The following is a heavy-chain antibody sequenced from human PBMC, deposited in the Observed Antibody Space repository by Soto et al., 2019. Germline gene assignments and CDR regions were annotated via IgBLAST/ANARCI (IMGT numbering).Heavy chain of an antibody. J-gene: IGHJ5*02. CDR3: ARRRVNWFDP. CDR2: IYYSGST. CDR1: GGSISSYY. Sequence: QVQLQESGPGLVKPSETLSLTCTVSGGSISSYYWSWIRQPPGKGLEWIGYIYYSGSTNYNPSLQSRVTISVDTSKNQFSLKLSSVTAADTAVYYCARRRVNWFDPWGQGTLVTVSS. D-gene: IGHD6-13*01. V-gene: IGHV4-59*01.